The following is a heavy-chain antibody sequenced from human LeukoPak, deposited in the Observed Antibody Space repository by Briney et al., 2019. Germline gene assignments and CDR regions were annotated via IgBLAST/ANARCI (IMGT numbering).Heavy chain of an antibody. CDR1: GFTFSSYE. CDR2: ISRSGTTI. CDR3: ARASGYTYGDFDY. V-gene: IGHV3-48*03. Sequence: GGSLRLSCAASGFTFSSYEMNWVRQAPGKGLECVSYISRSGTTIYYADSVKGRFTISRDNAKNSLFLQMNSLRAEDTAVYYCARASGYTYGDFDYWGQGTLVTVSS. J-gene: IGHJ4*02. D-gene: IGHD5-18*01.